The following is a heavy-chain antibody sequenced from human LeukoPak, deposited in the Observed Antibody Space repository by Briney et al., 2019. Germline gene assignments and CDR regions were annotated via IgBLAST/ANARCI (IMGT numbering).Heavy chain of an antibody. J-gene: IGHJ6*02. Sequence: GESLEIPCKGSGYMFTSYWIGWVRQMPGKGLEWMGIIYPGDSDTRYSPSFQGQVTISADKSISTAYLQWSSLKASDTAMYYCARLNAVTPNYYYGMDVWGQGTTVTVSS. CDR2: IYPGDSDT. V-gene: IGHV5-51*01. CDR1: GYMFTSYW. CDR3: ARLNAVTPNYYYGMDV. D-gene: IGHD4-11*01.